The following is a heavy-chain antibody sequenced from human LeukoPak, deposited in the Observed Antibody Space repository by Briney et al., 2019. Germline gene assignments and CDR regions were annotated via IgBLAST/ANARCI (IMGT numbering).Heavy chain of an antibody. Sequence: GASVEVSCKASGYTFTGYYMHWVRQAPGQGLEWMGWINPNSGGTNYAQKFQGWVTMTRDTSISTAYMELSRLRSDDTAVYYCARGTPRNQLLLYHFDYWGQGTLVTVSS. V-gene: IGHV1-2*04. CDR1: GYTFTGYY. CDR2: INPNSGGT. J-gene: IGHJ4*02. CDR3: ARGTPRNQLLLYHFDY. D-gene: IGHD2-2*02.